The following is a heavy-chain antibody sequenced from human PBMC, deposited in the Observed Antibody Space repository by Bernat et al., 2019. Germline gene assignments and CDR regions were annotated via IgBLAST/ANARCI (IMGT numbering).Heavy chain of an antibody. V-gene: IGHV3-30-3*01. D-gene: IGHD3-16*02. CDR3: ARDRYDYVRGCYRYIDYYGMDV. CDR2: ISYDGSSK. J-gene: IGHJ6*02. CDR1: GFTFSSYG. Sequence: QVQLVESGGGVVQPGRSLRLSCAASGFTFSSYGTHWVRQAPGKGLEWVAVISYDGSSKYYADSVKGRFTISRDNSKNTLYLQMNSLRADDTAVYYCARDRYDYVRGCYRYIDYYGMDVWGQGTTVTVSS.